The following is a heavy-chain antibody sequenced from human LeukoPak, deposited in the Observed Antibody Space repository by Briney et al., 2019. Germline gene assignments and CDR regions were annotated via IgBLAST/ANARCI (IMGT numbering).Heavy chain of an antibody. Sequence: GGPLRLPGVPSGFPSRIFGMPGVGRAPGRGREGGANIKQDGSKKSYVDSVKGRFTISRDNAKNSLYLQMNSLRAEDTAIYYCTRVGYIDEGIDYWGQGTLVTVSS. CDR1: GFPSRIFG. CDR2: IKQDGSKK. V-gene: IGHV3-7*04. CDR3: TRVGYIDEGIDY. J-gene: IGHJ4*02. D-gene: IGHD5-24*01.